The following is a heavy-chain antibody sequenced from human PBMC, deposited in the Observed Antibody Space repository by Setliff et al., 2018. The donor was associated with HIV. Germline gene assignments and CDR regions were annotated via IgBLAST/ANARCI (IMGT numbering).Heavy chain of an antibody. Sequence: PSETLSLTCTVSGGSISSYYWSWIRQPPGKGLEWIGEINHSGSTNYNPSLKSRVTISVDTSKNQFSLKLSSVTAADTAMYYCARGRMATVLIRNWIDPWGQGSLVTVSS. J-gene: IGHJ5*02. CDR3: ARGRMATVLIRNWIDP. CDR2: INHSGST. V-gene: IGHV4-34*01. CDR1: GGSISSYY. D-gene: IGHD4-4*01.